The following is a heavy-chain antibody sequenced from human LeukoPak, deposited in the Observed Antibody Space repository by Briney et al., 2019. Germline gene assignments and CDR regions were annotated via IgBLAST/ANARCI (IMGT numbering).Heavy chain of an antibody. CDR1: GYTFTDYY. CDR2: VDPEDGET. D-gene: IGHD3-10*01. J-gene: IGHJ4*02. CDR3: ATMGYYYGSGSYYATTNLVDY. V-gene: IGHV1-69-2*01. Sequence: ASVKIPCKVSGYTFTDYYMHWVQQAPGEGLEWMGLVDPEDGETIYAEKFQGRVTITADTSTDTAYMELSSLRSEDTAVYYCATMGYYYGSGSYYATTNLVDYWGQGTLVTVSS.